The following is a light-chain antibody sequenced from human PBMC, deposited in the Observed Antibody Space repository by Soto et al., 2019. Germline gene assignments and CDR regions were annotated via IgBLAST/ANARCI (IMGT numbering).Light chain of an antibody. V-gene: IGLV2-14*03. CDR3: SSYTTSNTRQIV. Sequence: QSLLTQPASVSGSPGQSINISGTGTSSDVGGYNYVSWYQHHPGKAPKLIIYDVSNRPSGVSNPFSGSKSGNTASLTISGLQPEDEADYYCSSYTTSNTRQIVFGTGTKVTVL. CDR2: DVS. J-gene: IGLJ1*01. CDR1: SSDVGGYNY.